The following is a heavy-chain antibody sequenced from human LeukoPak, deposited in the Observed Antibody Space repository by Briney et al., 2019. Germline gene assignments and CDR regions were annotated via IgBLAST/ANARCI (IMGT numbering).Heavy chain of an antibody. CDR3: ARDKDSASYSFYFDY. CDR2: IWYDGSKK. D-gene: IGHD1-26*01. Sequence: PGGSLRLSCAASGFIYSSYGMHWVRQAPGKGLEWGADIWYDGSKKYYADSVEHRFIISRDNSRNTLYLQMNSLRVEDTTVYYCARDKDSASYSFYFDYWGQGTLVTVSS. J-gene: IGHJ4*02. CDR1: GFIYSSYG. V-gene: IGHV3-33*01.